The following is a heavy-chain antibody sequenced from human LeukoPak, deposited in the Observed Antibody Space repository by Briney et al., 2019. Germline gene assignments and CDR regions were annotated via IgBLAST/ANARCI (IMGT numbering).Heavy chain of an antibody. CDR1: GYSFTSYW. Sequence: GESLKISCKGSGYSFTSYWIGWVRQMPGKGLEWMGVIYPGDSDIRYSPSFQGQVTISADKSISTAYLQWSSVKASDTAMYYCARHLDTAMVTQYYAMDVWGQGTPVTVSS. V-gene: IGHV5-51*01. CDR2: IYPGDSDI. CDR3: ARHLDTAMVTQYYAMDV. D-gene: IGHD5-18*01. J-gene: IGHJ6*02.